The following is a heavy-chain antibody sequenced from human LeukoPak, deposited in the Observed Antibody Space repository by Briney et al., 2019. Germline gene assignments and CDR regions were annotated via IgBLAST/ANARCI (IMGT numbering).Heavy chain of an antibody. CDR3: ARGLYGGYGDY. Sequence: SETLSLTCTVSGGSISSGSYYGSWIRQPAGKGLEWIGRIYTSGSTNYNPSLKSRVTISVDTSKNQFSLKLSSVTAADTAVYYCARGLYGGYGDYWGQGNLVTVSS. J-gene: IGHJ4*02. V-gene: IGHV4-61*02. D-gene: IGHD4-17*01. CDR1: GGSISSGSYY. CDR2: IYTSGST.